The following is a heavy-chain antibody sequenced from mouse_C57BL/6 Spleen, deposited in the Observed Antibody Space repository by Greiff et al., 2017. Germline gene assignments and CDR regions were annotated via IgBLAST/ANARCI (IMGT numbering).Heavy chain of an antibody. V-gene: IGHV1-66*01. CDR1: GYSFTSYY. CDR2: IYPGSGNT. Sequence: QVQLQQSGPELVKPGASVKISCKASGYSFTSYYIHWVKQRPGQGLEWIGWIYPGSGNTKYNEKFKGKATLTADTSSSTAYMQLSSLTSEDSAVYYCARRGGNYVFDDWGQGTTLTVSS. J-gene: IGHJ2*01. D-gene: IGHD2-1*01. CDR3: ARRGGNYVFDD.